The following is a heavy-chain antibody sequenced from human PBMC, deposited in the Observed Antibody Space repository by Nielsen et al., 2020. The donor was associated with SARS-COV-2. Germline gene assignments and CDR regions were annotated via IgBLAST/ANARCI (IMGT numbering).Heavy chain of an antibody. Sequence: GSLRLSCTVSGGSISSYYWSWIRQPPGKGLEWIGYIYYSGSTNYNPSLRSRVAISVDKSKNQFSLQLTSVTAADTAVYYCARMIGYSTSTDYWGQGTLVTVSS. J-gene: IGHJ4*02. V-gene: IGHV4-59*12. CDR2: IYYSGST. CDR1: GGSISSYY. CDR3: ARMIGYSTSTDY. D-gene: IGHD2-2*01.